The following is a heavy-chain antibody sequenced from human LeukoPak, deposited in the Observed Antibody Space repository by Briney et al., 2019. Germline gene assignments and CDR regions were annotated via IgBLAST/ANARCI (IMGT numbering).Heavy chain of an antibody. CDR1: GGSISRSSYY. CDR3: QKTAYDILTPGWFDP. J-gene: IGHJ5*02. D-gene: IGHD3-9*01. CDR2: IYFSGST. Sequence: SETPSLTCTVSGGSISRSSYYWGWIRHPPGKGLEWIGGIYFSGSTYYNPTLKSRVPISVATSTNQFSLKLSSVTAADTVFFFKQKTAYDILTPGWFDPWGQGTLVTVSS. V-gene: IGHV4-39*05.